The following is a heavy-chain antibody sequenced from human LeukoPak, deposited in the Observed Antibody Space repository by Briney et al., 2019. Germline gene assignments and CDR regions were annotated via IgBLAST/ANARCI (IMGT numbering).Heavy chain of an antibody. V-gene: IGHV4-61*02. D-gene: IGHD5-24*01. CDR2: IYTSGST. Sequence: SETLSLTCTVSGGSTSSGSYYWSWIRQPAGKGLEWIGRIYTSGSTNYNPSLKSRVTISVDTSKNQFSLKLSSVTAADTAVYYCARHMEMATILPWFDPWGQGTLVTVSS. CDR1: GGSTSSGSYY. CDR3: ARHMEMATILPWFDP. J-gene: IGHJ5*02.